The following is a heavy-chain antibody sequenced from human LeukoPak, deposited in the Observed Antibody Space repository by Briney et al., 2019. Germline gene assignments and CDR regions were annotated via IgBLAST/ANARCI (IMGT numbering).Heavy chain of an antibody. Sequence: SVKVSCKASGGTFSSYAISWVRQAPGQGLEWMGGIIPIFGTANYAQKFQGRVTITADESTSTAYMEMSSLRSEDTAVYYCASLGATGYYYYYYYMDVWGKGTTVTVSS. CDR3: ASLGATGYYYYYYYMDV. V-gene: IGHV1-69*13. D-gene: IGHD1-26*01. CDR2: IIPIFGTA. J-gene: IGHJ6*03. CDR1: GGTFSSYA.